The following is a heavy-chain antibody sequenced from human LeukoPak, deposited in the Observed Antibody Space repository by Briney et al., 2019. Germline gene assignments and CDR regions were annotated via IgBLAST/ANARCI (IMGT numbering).Heavy chain of an antibody. CDR1: GGTFSSYA. V-gene: IGHV1-69*13. CDR2: IIPIFGTA. CDR3: ARFDSGSYDAFDI. Sequence: GASVKVSCKASGGTFSSYAISWVRQAPGQGLEWMGGIIPIFGTANYAQKFQGRVTITADESTSTAYMELSSLRSEDTAVYYCARFDSGSYDAFDIWGQGTMVTVSS. D-gene: IGHD1-26*01. J-gene: IGHJ3*02.